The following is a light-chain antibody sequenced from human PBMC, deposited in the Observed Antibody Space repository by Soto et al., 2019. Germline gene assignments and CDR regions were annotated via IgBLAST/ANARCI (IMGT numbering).Light chain of an antibody. Sequence: EIVLTQSPGTLSFSPVEIATLSCRASQSVSSSSLAWYQQKRGQAPRLLIHDASSRATGIPDRFSGSGSGTDFTLTISRLEPEDFAVYYCQQYGGSPRTFGQGTKVDIK. CDR3: QQYGGSPRT. V-gene: IGKV3-20*01. J-gene: IGKJ1*01. CDR2: DAS. CDR1: QSVSSSS.